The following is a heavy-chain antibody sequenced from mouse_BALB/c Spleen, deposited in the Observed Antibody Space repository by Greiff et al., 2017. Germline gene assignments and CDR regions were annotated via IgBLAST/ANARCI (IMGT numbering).Heavy chain of an antibody. J-gene: IGHJ2*01. CDR2: IYPSDSYT. V-gene: IGHV1-69*02. Sequence: VQLQQPGAELVRPGASVKLSCKASGYTFTSYWINWVKQRPGQGLEWIGNIYPSDSYTNYNQKFKDKATLTVDKSSSTAYMQLSSPTSEDSAVYYCTRSPRYYFDYWGQGTTLTVSS. CDR3: TRSPRYYFDY. CDR1: GYTFTSYW.